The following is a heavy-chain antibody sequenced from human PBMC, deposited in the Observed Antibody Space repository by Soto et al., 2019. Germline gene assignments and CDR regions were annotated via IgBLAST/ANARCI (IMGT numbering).Heavy chain of an antibody. Sequence: QVQLQESRPGQVKPSETLSLTCTVPDGSVSSGSYYWSWIRQPPGKGLEWIGYIYYSGSTNYNPSLKSRVTISVDTSKNQFSLKLSSVTAADTAVYYCARGMDVWGQGTTVTVSS. CDR3: ARGMDV. V-gene: IGHV4-61*01. CDR2: IYYSGST. CDR1: DGSVSSGSYY. J-gene: IGHJ6*02.